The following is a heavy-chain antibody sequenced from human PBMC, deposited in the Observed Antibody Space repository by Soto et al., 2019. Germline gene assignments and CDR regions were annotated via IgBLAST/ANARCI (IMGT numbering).Heavy chain of an antibody. D-gene: IGHD4-17*01. V-gene: IGHV1-69*08. Sequence: QVQLAQSGAEVKKPGSSVKVSCKASGGTFSSYTISWVRQAPGQGLEWMGRIIPILGIANYAQKFQGRVTITADKSTSTAYMELSSLRSEDTAVYYCAREGDYGDYGKWGQGTLVTVSS. J-gene: IGHJ4*02. CDR3: AREGDYGDYGK. CDR1: GGTFSSYT. CDR2: IIPILGIA.